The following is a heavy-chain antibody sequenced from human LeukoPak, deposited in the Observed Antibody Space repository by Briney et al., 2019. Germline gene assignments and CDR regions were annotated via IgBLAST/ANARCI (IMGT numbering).Heavy chain of an antibody. CDR1: GYTFTGYY. D-gene: IGHD3-3*01. CDR2: INPNSGGT. V-gene: IGHV1-2*06. CDR3: ARNIWSGYYFFGY. Sequence: ASVKVSCKASGYTFTGYYMHWVRQAPGQGLEWMGRINPNSGGTNYAQKFQGRVTMTRDTSISTAYMELSRLRSDDTAVYYCARNIWSGYYFFGYWGQGTLVTVSS. J-gene: IGHJ4*02.